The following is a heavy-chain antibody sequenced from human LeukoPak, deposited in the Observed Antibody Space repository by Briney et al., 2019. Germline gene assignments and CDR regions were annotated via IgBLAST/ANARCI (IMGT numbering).Heavy chain of an antibody. CDR2: ISYDGSIT. V-gene: IGHV3-30*03. CDR1: GFSFSTYG. Sequence: PGGSLRFSCEVSGFSFSTYGMYWVRQAPGKGLESVAVISYDGSITYYADSVKGRSTISRDNPKTTVYLQLNSLRAENTAVYYCARLPPSVFGVGTGDFDYWGQGTLVTVSS. CDR3: ARLPPSVFGVGTGDFDY. D-gene: IGHD2-8*02. J-gene: IGHJ4*02.